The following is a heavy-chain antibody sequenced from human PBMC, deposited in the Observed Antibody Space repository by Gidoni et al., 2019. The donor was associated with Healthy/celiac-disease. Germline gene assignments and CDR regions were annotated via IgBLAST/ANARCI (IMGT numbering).Heavy chain of an antibody. V-gene: IGHV3-30*18. CDR1: GFTFSSYG. J-gene: IGHJ4*02. Sequence: GFTFSSYGMHWVRQAPGKGLEWVAVISYDGSNKYYADSVKGRFTISRDNSKNTLYLQMNSLRAEDTAVYYCAKALGRPPIAVDYWGQGTLVTVSS. CDR2: ISYDGSNK. CDR3: AKALGRPPIAVDY. D-gene: IGHD1-26*01.